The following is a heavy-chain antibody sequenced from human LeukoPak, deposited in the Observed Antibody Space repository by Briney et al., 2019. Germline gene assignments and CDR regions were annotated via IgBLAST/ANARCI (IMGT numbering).Heavy chain of an antibody. Sequence: GESLKISCKPARYSFATYWIAWVRQMPGKGLEWMGIIYPGDSDTRYSPSFQGQVTISADKSISTAYLQWSSLKASDTAMYYCPRLCINSLPHDYCGQGTLVTVSS. J-gene: IGHJ4*02. CDR2: IYPGDSDT. V-gene: IGHV5-51*01. D-gene: IGHD2-8*01. CDR1: RYSFATYW. CDR3: PRLCINSLPHDY.